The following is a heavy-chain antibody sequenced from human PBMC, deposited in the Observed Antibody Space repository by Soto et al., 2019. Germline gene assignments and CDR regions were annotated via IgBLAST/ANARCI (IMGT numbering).Heavy chain of an antibody. D-gene: IGHD2-2*01. Sequence: QVQLQQWGAGLLKPSETLSLTCAVYGGSFSGYYWSWIRQPPGKGLEWIGEINRSGSTNYNPSLKSRVTISVDTSKNQFSLKLSSVTAADTAVYYCAREGYCSSTSCYGMDYWGQGTLVTVSS. J-gene: IGHJ4*02. CDR2: INRSGST. CDR3: AREGYCSSTSCYGMDY. V-gene: IGHV4-34*01. CDR1: GGSFSGYY.